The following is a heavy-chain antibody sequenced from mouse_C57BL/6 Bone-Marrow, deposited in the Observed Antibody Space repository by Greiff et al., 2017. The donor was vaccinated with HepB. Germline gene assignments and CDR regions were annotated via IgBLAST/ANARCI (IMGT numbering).Heavy chain of an antibody. V-gene: IGHV1-55*01. Sequence: VQLQQPGAELVKPGASVKMSCKASGYTFTSYWITWVKQRPGQGLEWIGDIYPGSGSTNYNEKFKSKATLTVDTSSSTAYMQLISLTSEDSAVYYCAIDSSGSHYYAMDYWGQGTSVTVSS. J-gene: IGHJ4*01. CDR3: AIDSSGSHYYAMDY. CDR1: GYTFTSYW. CDR2: IYPGSGST. D-gene: IGHD3-2*02.